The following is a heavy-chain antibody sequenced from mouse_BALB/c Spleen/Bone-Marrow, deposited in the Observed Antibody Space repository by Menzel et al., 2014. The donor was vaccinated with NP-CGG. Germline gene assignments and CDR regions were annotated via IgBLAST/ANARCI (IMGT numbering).Heavy chain of an antibody. CDR2: IHPNSGNT. V-gene: IGHV1S130*01. CDR1: GYTFXSSW. CDR3: AREKIYGNYLWYFDV. J-gene: IGHJ1*01. D-gene: IGHD2-1*01. Sequence: QVQLQQSGSVLVRPGASVKLSRKASGYTFXSSWMHWAKQRPGQGLEWIGEIHPNSGNTNYNEKFKGKATLTVDTSSSTAYVDLSSLTSEDSAVYYCAREKIYGNYLWYFDVWGAGTTVTVSS.